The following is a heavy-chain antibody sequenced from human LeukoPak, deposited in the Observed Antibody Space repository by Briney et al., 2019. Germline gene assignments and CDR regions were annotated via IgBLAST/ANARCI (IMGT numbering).Heavy chain of an antibody. J-gene: IGHJ3*02. CDR3: ARVGIYYYGSGALDAFDI. CDR2: IYYSGST. CDR1: GGSISSNY. V-gene: IGHV4-59*12. D-gene: IGHD3-10*01. Sequence: SETPSLTCTVSGGSISSNYWSWIRQPPGKGLEWIGYIYYSGSTNYNPSLKSRVTISVDTSKNQFSLKLSSVTAADTAVYYCARVGIYYYGSGALDAFDIWGQGTMVAVSS.